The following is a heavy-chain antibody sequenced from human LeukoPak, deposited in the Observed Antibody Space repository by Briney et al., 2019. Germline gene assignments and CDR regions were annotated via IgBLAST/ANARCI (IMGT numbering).Heavy chain of an antibody. Sequence: PSETLSLTCTVSGGSISSYYWSWLRQPPGKGLEWIGYIYYSGSTNYNPSLKSRVTISVDTSKNQFSLKLSSVTAADRAVYYCARGYDFWSGLFDYWGQGTLVTVSS. CDR1: GGSISSYY. CDR2: IYYSGST. CDR3: ARGYDFWSGLFDY. V-gene: IGHV4-59*01. J-gene: IGHJ4*02. D-gene: IGHD3-3*01.